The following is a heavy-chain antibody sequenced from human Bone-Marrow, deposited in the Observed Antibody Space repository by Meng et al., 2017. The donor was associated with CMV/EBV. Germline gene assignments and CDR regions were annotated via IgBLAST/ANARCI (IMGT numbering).Heavy chain of an antibody. V-gene: IGHV1-2*02. CDR2: INSNSGAT. CDR3: ARDHLASGG. CDR1: GYSFTADF. Sequence: ASVKVSCKALGYSFTADFIFWVRQAPGQGLEWMGWINSNSGATNYAQNFQGRVTMTRDTSISTAYMELSRLRSDDTAVYYCARDHLASGGWGQGTRVTGSS. D-gene: IGHD3-10*01. J-gene: IGHJ4*02.